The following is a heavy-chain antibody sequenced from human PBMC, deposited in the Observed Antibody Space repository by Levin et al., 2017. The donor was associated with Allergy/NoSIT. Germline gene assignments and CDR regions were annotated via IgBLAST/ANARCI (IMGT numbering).Heavy chain of an antibody. J-gene: IGHJ4*02. Sequence: ASVKVSCKASGGTFSSYAISWVRQAPGQGLEWMGRIIPILGIANYAQKFQGRVTITADKSTSTAYMELSSLRSEDTAVYYCARVVPRYCSSTSCMLTRVDYWGQGTLVTVSS. D-gene: IGHD2-2*01. CDR3: ARVVPRYCSSTSCMLTRVDY. CDR2: IIPILGIA. V-gene: IGHV1-69*04. CDR1: GGTFSSYA.